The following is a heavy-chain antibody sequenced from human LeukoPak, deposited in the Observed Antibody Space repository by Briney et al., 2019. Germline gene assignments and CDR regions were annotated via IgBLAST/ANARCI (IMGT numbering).Heavy chain of an antibody. D-gene: IGHD1-26*01. J-gene: IGHJ4*02. CDR1: GFIFSNSW. Sequence: GGSLRLSCAASGFIFSNSWMHWVRQAPGKGLMWVARIESDGSSTDYADSVKGRFTISRDNARNTLYLQMSSLRAEDTAVYYCTRDLLGIDYWGQGTLVTVSS. CDR2: IESDGSST. V-gene: IGHV3-74*01. CDR3: TRDLLGIDY.